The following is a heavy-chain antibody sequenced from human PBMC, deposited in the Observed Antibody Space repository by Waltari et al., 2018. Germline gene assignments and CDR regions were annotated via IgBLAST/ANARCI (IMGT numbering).Heavy chain of an antibody. J-gene: IGHJ5*02. CDR3: ARGEQLHLIRRNSFDT. CDR1: GGSFNPYY. D-gene: IGHD1-1*01. Sequence: QVQLQQWGAGLLKPSETLSLTCAVNGGSFNPYYWGCHRHPPGKGLEWIGEISHNGRTNENPSLKSRVAISVDTSKNHFSLKLNFLTAADTAVYYCARGEQLHLIRRNSFDTWGQGTLVTVSS. V-gene: IGHV4-34*01. CDR2: ISHNGRT.